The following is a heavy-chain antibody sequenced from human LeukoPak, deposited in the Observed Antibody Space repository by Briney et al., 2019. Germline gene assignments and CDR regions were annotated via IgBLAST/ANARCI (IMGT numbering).Heavy chain of an antibody. J-gene: IGHJ4*02. Sequence: ASVKVSCKASGYTFPSYGISWVRQAPGQGLEWMGWISAYNGNTDYAQKLQGRVTMTTDTSTRTAYVELRSLRSDDTAVYYCARDRLSAAGGWDLVFDYWGQGTLVTVSS. CDR2: ISAYNGNT. V-gene: IGHV1-18*01. CDR3: ARDRLSAAGGWDLVFDY. CDR1: GYTFPSYG. D-gene: IGHD1-26*01.